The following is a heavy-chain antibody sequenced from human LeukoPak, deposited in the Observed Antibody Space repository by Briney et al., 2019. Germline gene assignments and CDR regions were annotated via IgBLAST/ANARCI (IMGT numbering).Heavy chain of an antibody. CDR1: GYTFTGYY. J-gene: IGHJ5*02. D-gene: IGHD3-3*01. V-gene: IGHV1-2*02. CDR3: ARWGSYDLWSGYYGWFDP. CDR2: INPNSGGT. Sequence: GASVKVSCKASGYTFTGYYIHWVRQAPGQGLEWMGWINPNSGGTNYAQKFQGRVTMTRDTSISTAYMELSRLRSDDTAVYYCARWGSYDLWSGYYGWFDPWGQGTLVTVSS.